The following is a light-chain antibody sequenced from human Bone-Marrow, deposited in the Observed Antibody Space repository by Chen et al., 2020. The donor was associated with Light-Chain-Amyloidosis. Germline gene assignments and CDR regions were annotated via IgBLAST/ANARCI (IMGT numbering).Light chain of an antibody. J-gene: IGLJ1*01. CDR3: SSFTSSSSYV. CDR2: AFS. V-gene: IGLV2-14*01. Sequence: QSALTQPASVSGSPGQSITIPCTGTSGDVGTYNYVSWYQQHPGKAPKVMIYAFSYRPSGVSNRFSGSKSGNTASLTISGLQAEDEADYYCSSFTSSSSYVFGPGTKVTVL. CDR1: SGDVGTYNY.